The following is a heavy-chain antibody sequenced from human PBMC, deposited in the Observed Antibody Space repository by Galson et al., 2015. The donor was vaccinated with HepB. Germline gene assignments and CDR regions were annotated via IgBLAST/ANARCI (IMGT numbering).Heavy chain of an antibody. Sequence: SLRLSCAASGFTFRTYTMNWVRQAPGKGLEWVSSISGSSSFIYYADSVRGRFTISRDNAKNSLYLQMKSLRAEDTAVYYCARDGVAATSRADYWGQGTLVTVSS. CDR3: ARDGVAATSRADY. CDR1: GFTFRTYT. D-gene: IGHD6-13*01. J-gene: IGHJ4*02. V-gene: IGHV3-21*01. CDR2: ISGSSSFI.